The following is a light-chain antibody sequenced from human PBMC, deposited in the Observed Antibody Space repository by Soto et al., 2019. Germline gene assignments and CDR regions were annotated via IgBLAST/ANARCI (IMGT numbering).Light chain of an antibody. CDR1: QTIDIW. CDR3: QHHKSYPRT. CDR2: KAS. J-gene: IGKJ1*01. Sequence: DIQMTQSPSTLSAFVGDRVTITCRASQTIDIWLAWYQQKPGKSPKLLIYKASSLESGVPSRFSGSGSGTDFTLTISSLQPDDFATYYCQHHKSYPRTFGQGTKVEIK. V-gene: IGKV1-5*03.